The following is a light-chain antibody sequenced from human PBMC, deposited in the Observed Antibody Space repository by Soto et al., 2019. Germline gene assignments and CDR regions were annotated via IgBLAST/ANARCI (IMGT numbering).Light chain of an antibody. CDR1: SSNIGAGYD. CDR2: GNS. V-gene: IGLV1-40*01. J-gene: IGLJ2*01. Sequence: QSVLTQPPSVSGAPGQRVTISCTGSSSNIGAGYDVHWYQQLPGTAPKLLIYGNSNRPSRVPDRFSGSKSGTSASLAITGLQAEDEADYYCQSYDSSLSGSGVVFGGGTKLTV. CDR3: QSYDSSLSGSGVV.